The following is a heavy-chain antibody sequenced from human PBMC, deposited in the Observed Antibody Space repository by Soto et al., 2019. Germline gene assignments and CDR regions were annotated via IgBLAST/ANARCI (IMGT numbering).Heavy chain of an antibody. CDR1: GFTFSSYA. Sequence: EVQLLESGGGLVQPGGSLRLSCAASGFTFSSYAMSWVRQAPGKGLEWVSAISCSGGSTYYADSVKGRFTIYSDHSRNTLYLKMNSRRADDTAVYYCAKETSSTWFPLDYWGQGTLVTVSS. J-gene: IGHJ4*02. D-gene: IGHD6-13*01. CDR2: ISCSGGST. CDR3: AKETSSTWFPLDY. V-gene: IGHV3-23*01.